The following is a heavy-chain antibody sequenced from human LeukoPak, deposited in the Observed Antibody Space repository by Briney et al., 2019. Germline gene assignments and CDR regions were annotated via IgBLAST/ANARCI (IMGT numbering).Heavy chain of an antibody. CDR2: ISYDGSNK. CDR3: AKALYGSGSPLLAFDI. J-gene: IGHJ3*02. Sequence: GGSLSLSCAASGFPFSSYGMHWVRQAPGKGLEWVAVISYDGSNKYYADSVKGRFTISRDNSKNTLYLQMNSLRAEDTAVYYCAKALYGSGSPLLAFDIWGQGTMVTVSS. CDR1: GFPFSSYG. V-gene: IGHV3-30*18. D-gene: IGHD3-10*01.